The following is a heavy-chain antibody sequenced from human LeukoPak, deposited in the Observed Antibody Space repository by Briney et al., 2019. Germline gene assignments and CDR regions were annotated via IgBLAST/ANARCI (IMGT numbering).Heavy chain of an antibody. D-gene: IGHD2-21*01. Sequence: TETLSLTCTVSGGSISGHYWSWIRQPPAKGLEWVGYVYYSGETNYNPSLKSRVTISVDTSKNQYSLKLTSVTAADTAVYYCARLQGDSTAIFDYWGQGILVSVSS. V-gene: IGHV4-59*11. J-gene: IGHJ4*02. CDR1: GGSISGHY. CDR3: ARLQGDSTAIFDY. CDR2: VYYSGET.